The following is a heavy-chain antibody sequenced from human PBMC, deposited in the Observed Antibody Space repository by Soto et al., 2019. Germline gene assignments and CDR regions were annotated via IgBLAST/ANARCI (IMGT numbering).Heavy chain of an antibody. V-gene: IGHV3-74*01. CDR1: GFTFSSNW. J-gene: IGHJ4*02. CDR2: IDNDGSGR. CDR3: ATGSGWYSPDY. D-gene: IGHD6-19*01. Sequence: EVQLVESGGGLVQPGGSLRLSCAASGFTFSSNWMHWVRQGPGKGLVWVSRIDNDGSGRDYADSVKGRFTISRDNAKNTLYLEISSLRAEDTAVYYCATGSGWYSPDYWGQGTLVTVSS.